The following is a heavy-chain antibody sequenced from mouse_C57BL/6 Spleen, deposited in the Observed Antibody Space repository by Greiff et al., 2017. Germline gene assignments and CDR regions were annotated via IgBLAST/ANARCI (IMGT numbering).Heavy chain of an antibody. V-gene: IGHV1-64*01. CDR1: GYTFTSYW. CDR2: IHPNSGST. Sequence: QVQLQQPGAELVKPGASVKLSCKASGYTFTSYWMHWVKQRPGQGLEWIGMIHPNSGSTNYNEKFKSKATLTVDKSSSTAYMQLSSLTSEDTAVYYCARDYLYAMDYWGQGTSVTVYS. D-gene: IGHD5-5*01. J-gene: IGHJ4*01. CDR3: ARDYLYAMDY.